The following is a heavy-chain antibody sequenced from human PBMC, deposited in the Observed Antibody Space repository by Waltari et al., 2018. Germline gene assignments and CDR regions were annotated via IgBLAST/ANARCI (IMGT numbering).Heavy chain of an antibody. CDR2: IYHSGST. Sequence: QVQLQESGPGLVKPSETLSLTCTVSGYSISSGYYWGWIRQPPGKGLEWIGSIYHSGSTYYNPSLKSRATISVDTSKNQFSLKLRSVTAADTAVYDCARGQMGFLEWLPLTYFDYWGQGTLVTVSS. J-gene: IGHJ4*02. V-gene: IGHV4-38-2*02. CDR1: GYSISSGYY. D-gene: IGHD3-3*01. CDR3: ARGQMGFLEWLPLTYFDY.